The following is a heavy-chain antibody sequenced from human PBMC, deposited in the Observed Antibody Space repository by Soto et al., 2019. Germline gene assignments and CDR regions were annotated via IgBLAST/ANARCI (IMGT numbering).Heavy chain of an antibody. D-gene: IGHD6-13*01. CDR2: INHSGST. Sequence: SETLSLTCAVYVGSFSGHYWTWIRQPPGKGLEWIGDINHSGSTHQNPSLESRVTISVDTSRNQFSLKMMSVTAADTAVYYCARGIGTQAGAPDGAHDKAFFDYWGLGTLVTVSS. CDR1: VGSFSGHY. J-gene: IGHJ4*02. V-gene: IGHV4-34*01. CDR3: ARGIGTQAGAPDGAHDKAFFDY.